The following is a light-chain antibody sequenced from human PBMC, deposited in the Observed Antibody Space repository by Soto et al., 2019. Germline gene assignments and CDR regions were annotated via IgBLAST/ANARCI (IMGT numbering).Light chain of an antibody. CDR2: GVS. V-gene: IGKV3-20*01. CDR3: QDFDSPQWT. J-gene: IGKJ1*01. CDR1: QRASRQY. Sequence: VLTQSPDTLSLSPGERATLSSRASQRASRQYLSWYQQRPDQPPRLLIYGVSMRADGIPDRFSGSGSGSEFTLTINRLEPEDFAVYYCQDFDSPQWTFGQGTKVDIK.